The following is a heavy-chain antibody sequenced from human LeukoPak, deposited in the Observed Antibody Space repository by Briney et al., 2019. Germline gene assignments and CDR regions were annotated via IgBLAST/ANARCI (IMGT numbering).Heavy chain of an antibody. CDR2: INHSGST. V-gene: IGHV4-34*01. Sequence: SETLSLTCAVYGGSFSGYYWSWIRQPPGKGLEWIGEINHSGSTNYNPSLKSRVTISVDTSKNQFSLKLSSVTAADTAVYYCARLTYYDYVWGSYRHYFDYWGQGTLVTVPS. CDR1: GGSFSGYY. CDR3: ARLTYYDYVWGSYRHYFDY. D-gene: IGHD3-16*02. J-gene: IGHJ4*02.